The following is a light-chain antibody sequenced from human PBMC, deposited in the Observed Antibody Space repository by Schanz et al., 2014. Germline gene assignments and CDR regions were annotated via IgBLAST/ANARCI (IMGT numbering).Light chain of an antibody. V-gene: IGLV2-14*02. J-gene: IGLJ3*02. CDR1: SSDVGSYNL. Sequence: QSALTQPASVSGSPGQSITISCTGTSSDVGSYNLVSWYQQHPGKAPKLMIYEGSKRPSGVSNRFSGSKSGNTASLTISGLQAEDEADYFCNSAAGGYTWVFGGGTKLTVL. CDR2: EGS. CDR3: NSAAGGYTWV.